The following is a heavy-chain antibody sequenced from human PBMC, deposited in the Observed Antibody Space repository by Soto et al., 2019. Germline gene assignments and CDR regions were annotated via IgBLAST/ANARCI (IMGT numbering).Heavy chain of an antibody. CDR3: ARGNYDFLTGYYIEYFDY. CDR1: GGSFSGYY. V-gene: IGHV4-34*01. D-gene: IGHD3-9*01. J-gene: IGHJ4*02. Sequence: SETLSVTCAVYGGSFSGYYWSWIRQPPWKGLEWIGEINHSRSTNYNPSLKSRVTISVDTSKNQFSLKLSSVTAADTAVYYCARGNYDFLTGYYIEYFDYWGQGTLVTVSS. CDR2: INHSRST.